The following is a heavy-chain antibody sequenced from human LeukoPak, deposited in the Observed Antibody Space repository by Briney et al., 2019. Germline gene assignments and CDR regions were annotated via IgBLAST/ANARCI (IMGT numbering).Heavy chain of an antibody. CDR1: GYTFTGYY. J-gene: IGHJ6*02. CDR3: ARDYSDPLPWFGELSRHGPPGPTLKRYGMDV. CDR2: INPNSGGT. Sequence: GASVKVSCKASGYTFTGYYMHWVRQAPGQGLEWMGWINPNSGGTNYAQKFQGRVTMTRDTSISTAYMELSRLRSDDTAVYYCARDYSDPLPWFGELSRHGPPGPTLKRYGMDVWGQGTTVTVSS. D-gene: IGHD3-10*01. V-gene: IGHV1-2*02.